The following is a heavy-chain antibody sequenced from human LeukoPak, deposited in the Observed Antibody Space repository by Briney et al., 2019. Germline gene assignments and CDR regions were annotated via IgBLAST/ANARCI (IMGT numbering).Heavy chain of an antibody. V-gene: IGHV4-61*02. CDR1: GGSISSGSYY. D-gene: IGHD7-27*01. CDR3: ARGAAGAFIPSAGAFDI. J-gene: IGHJ3*02. CDR2: IYTSGST. Sequence: SETLSLTCTVSGGSISSGSYYWSWIRQPAGKGLEWIGRIYTSGSTNYNPSLKSRVTISVDTSKNQFSLKLSSVTAADTAVYYCARGAAGAFIPSAGAFDIWGQGTMVTVSS.